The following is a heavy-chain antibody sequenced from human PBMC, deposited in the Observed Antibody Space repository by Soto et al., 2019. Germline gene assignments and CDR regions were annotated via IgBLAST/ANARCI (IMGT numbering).Heavy chain of an antibody. J-gene: IGHJ6*02. V-gene: IGHV3-33*01. Sequence: QVQLVESGGGVVQPGRSPRLSCAASGFTFSSYGMHWVRQAPGKGLEWVAVIWYDGSNKYYADSVKGRFTISRDNSKNTLYLQMNSLRAEDTAVYYCARDESSIDPYGMDVWGQGTTVTVSS. CDR3: ARDESSIDPYGMDV. D-gene: IGHD6-6*01. CDR2: IWYDGSNK. CDR1: GFTFSSYG.